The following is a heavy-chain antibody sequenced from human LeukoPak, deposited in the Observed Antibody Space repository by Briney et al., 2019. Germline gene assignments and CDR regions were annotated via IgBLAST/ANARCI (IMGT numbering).Heavy chain of an antibody. CDR1: GFFFAGYG. J-gene: IGHJ4*02. D-gene: IGHD6-13*01. CDR3: AGRFSSSWAHAY. Sequence: GGSLRLSCAVSGFFFAGYGMTWLRQAPGKGLEWVSGIALNDDDTDYADSVRGRFTISRDNFQSSLYLQMNSLRAEDTAVYYCAGRFSSSWAHAYWGQGTLVTVSS. V-gene: IGHV3-23*01. CDR2: IALNDDDT.